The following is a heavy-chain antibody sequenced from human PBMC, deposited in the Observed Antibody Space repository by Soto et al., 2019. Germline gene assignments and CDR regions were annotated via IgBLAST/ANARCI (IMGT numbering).Heavy chain of an antibody. CDR2: IYYTGTT. Sequence: PSETLSLTCTVSGGSISSYYWSWIRQPPGKGLEWIGYIYYTGTTTYNPSIKSRVTISVDSSKNQFSLNLTSVSAADTAVYYCGSRGGFSQPFASWGQGPLVTF. J-gene: IGHJ5*01. CDR3: GSRGGFSQPFAS. V-gene: IGHV4-59*08. D-gene: IGHD2-15*01. CDR1: GGSISSYY.